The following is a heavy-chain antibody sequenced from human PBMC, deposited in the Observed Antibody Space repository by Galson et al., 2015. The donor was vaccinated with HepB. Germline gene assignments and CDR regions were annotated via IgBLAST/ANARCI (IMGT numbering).Heavy chain of an antibody. CDR2: IWHDGSNQ. CDR3: VRESLMAMVTFDL. CDR1: GFTFSRHG. Sequence: SLRLSCAASGFTFSRHGIHWARQAPGKGLECVAMIWHDGSNQLYADSVKGRFTISRDNSKNKLYLQMNSLRAEDTAIYYCVRESLMAMVTFDLWGRGTLVTVSS. D-gene: IGHD5-18*01. V-gene: IGHV3-33*01. J-gene: IGHJ4*02.